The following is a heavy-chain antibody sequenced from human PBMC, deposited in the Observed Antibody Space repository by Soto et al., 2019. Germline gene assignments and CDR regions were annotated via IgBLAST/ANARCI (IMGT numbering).Heavy chain of an antibody. J-gene: IGHJ5*02. Sequence: GGSLRLSCAASGFTFSSYGMHWVRQAPGKGLEWVAVIWYDGSNKYYADSVKGRFTISRDNSRNTLCLQMNSLRAEDTAVYYCARDGDGYCSGGSCPWFAAWGQGTLVTVSS. V-gene: IGHV3-33*01. CDR2: IWYDGSNK. CDR1: GFTFSSYG. CDR3: ARDGDGYCSGGSCPWFAA. D-gene: IGHD2-15*01.